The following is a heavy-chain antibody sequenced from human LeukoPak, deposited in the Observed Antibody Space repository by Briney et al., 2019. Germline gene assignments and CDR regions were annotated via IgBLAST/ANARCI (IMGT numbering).Heavy chain of an antibody. Sequence: GGSLRLSCAASGFTFSNYAMSWVRQAPGKGLEWVSVISGSGGSTYYADSVKGRFTISRDNSKNTLFLQVNSLRAEDTAVYYCAKMVGTPGTGFDYWGQGTLVTVSS. CDR2: ISGSGGST. CDR1: GFTFSNYA. J-gene: IGHJ4*02. CDR3: AKMVGTPGTGFDY. V-gene: IGHV3-23*01. D-gene: IGHD2-21*02.